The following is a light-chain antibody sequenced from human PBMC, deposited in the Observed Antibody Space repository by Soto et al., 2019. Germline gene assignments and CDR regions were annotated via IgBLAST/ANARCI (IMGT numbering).Light chain of an antibody. CDR3: LQHNSYPFT. CDR1: QDISNY. Sequence: DIQMTQSPSAMSASVGDRVTITCRASQDISNYLAWFQQKPGKVTKRLIYAASSLQSGVPSRFSGSGSGTEFTLTISSPQPEDSATYYCLQHNSYPFTFGQGTRLEIK. CDR2: AAS. V-gene: IGKV1-17*03. J-gene: IGKJ5*01.